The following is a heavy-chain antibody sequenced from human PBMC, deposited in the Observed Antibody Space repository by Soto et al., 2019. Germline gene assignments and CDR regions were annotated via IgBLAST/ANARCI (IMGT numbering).Heavy chain of an antibody. D-gene: IGHD2-21*01. CDR1: GGTFSSYT. J-gene: IGHJ4*02. CDR2: IIPILGIA. CDR3: ARDEGSGGDCRYDY. V-gene: IGHV1-69*04. Sequence: SVKVSCKASGGTFSSYTISWVRQAPGQGLEWMGRIIPILGIANYAQKFQGRVTITADKSTSTAYMELSSLRSEDTAVYYCARDEGSGGDCRYDYRGQGTLVTVSS.